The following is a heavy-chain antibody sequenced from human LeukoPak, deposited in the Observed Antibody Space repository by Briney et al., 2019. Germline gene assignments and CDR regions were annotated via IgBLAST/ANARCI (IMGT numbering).Heavy chain of an antibody. V-gene: IGHV4-39*07. D-gene: IGHD5-12*01. J-gene: IGHJ4*02. Sequence: PSETLSLTCTVSGGSISSSSYYWGWIRQPPGRGLEWIGSIYYSGSTYYNPSLKSRVTISVDTSKNQFSLKLRSVTAADTAVYYCARDWGGYDCWDYWGQGTLVTVSS. CDR3: ARDWGGYDCWDY. CDR2: IYYSGST. CDR1: GGSISSSSYY.